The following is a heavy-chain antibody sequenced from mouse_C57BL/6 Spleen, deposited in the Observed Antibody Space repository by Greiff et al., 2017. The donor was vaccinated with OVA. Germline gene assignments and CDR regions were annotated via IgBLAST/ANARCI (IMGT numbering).Heavy chain of an antibody. CDR3: ARGHYYYGSSYAMDY. D-gene: IGHD1-1*01. V-gene: IGHV1-47*01. CDR2: FHPYNDDT. J-gene: IGHJ4*01. CDR1: GYTFTTYP. Sequence: VQLQQSGAELVKPGASVKMSCKASGYTFTTYPIEWMKQNHGKSLEWIGNFHPYNDDTKYNEKFKGKVTLTVEKSSSTVYLELSRLTSDDSAVYYCARGHYYYGSSYAMDYWGQGTSVTVSS.